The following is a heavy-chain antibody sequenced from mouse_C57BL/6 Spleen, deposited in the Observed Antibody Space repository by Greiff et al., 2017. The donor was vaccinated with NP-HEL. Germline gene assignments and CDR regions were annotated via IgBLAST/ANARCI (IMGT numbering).Heavy chain of an antibody. J-gene: IGHJ2*01. CDR3: ARVLGRGYYFDY. CDR2: INPNNGGT. Sequence: EVQLQQSGPELVKPGASVKISCKASGYTFTDYYMNWVKQSHGKSLEWIGDINPNNGGTSYNQKFKGKATLTVDKSSSTAYMELRSLTSEDSAVYYCARVLGRGYYFDYWGQGTTLTVSS. V-gene: IGHV1-26*01. CDR1: GYTFTDYY. D-gene: IGHD4-1*01.